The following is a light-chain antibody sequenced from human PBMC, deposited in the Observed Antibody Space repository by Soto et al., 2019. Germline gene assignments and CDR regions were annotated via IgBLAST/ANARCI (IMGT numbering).Light chain of an antibody. Sequence: DIQMTQSPSTLSASVGDRVTITCLASQSITTWLAWYQQKPGKAPKLLIYKATNLQSGVPSRFSGSGSGTEFSLTISSLQPDDFATYYCQHYNSYSEALGQGTKVDIK. V-gene: IGKV1-5*03. CDR2: KAT. J-gene: IGKJ1*01. CDR3: QHYNSYSEA. CDR1: QSITTW.